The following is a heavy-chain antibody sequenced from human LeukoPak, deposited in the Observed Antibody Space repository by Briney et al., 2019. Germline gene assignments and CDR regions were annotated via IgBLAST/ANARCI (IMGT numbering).Heavy chain of an antibody. CDR1: GFTFSSYG. V-gene: IGHV3-33*01. CDR3: ARAPGYCSSTSCHDAFDI. Sequence: GRSLRLSCAASGFTFSSYGMHWVRQAPGKGLEWVAVIWYDGSNKYYADSAKGRFTISRDNSKNTLYLQMNSLRAEDTAVYYCARAPGYCSSTSCHDAFDIWGQGTMVTVSS. J-gene: IGHJ3*02. CDR2: IWYDGSNK. D-gene: IGHD2-2*01.